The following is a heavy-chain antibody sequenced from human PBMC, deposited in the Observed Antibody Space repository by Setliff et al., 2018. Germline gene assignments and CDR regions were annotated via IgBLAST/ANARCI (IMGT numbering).Heavy chain of an antibody. CDR1: GDSISGDY. Sequence: SETLSLTCTVSGDSISGDYWSWIRQPPGKGLEWIGFIHYSGSTNYNPSLKSRVTISLDTPKNHFSLNLRSVTAADTAVYYCARLSPYNTGPPFDYWGQGTLVTVSS. CDR3: ARLSPYNTGPPFDY. J-gene: IGHJ4*02. D-gene: IGHD2-8*02. V-gene: IGHV4-59*08. CDR2: IHYSGST.